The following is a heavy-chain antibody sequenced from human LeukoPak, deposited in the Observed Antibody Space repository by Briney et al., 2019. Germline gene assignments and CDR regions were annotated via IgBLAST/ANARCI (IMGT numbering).Heavy chain of an antibody. V-gene: IGHV1-2*02. J-gene: IGHJ6*02. CDR3: ARDLTGSSWEYYYYYYGMDV. D-gene: IGHD6-13*01. CDR1: GYTFTGYY. Sequence: ASVKVSCKASGYTFTGYYMHWVRQAPGQGLEWMGWINPNSGGTNYAQKFQGRVTMTRDTSISTAYMELSRLRSDDTAVYYCARDLTGSSWEYYYYYYGMDVWGQGTTVTVSS. CDR2: INPNSGGT.